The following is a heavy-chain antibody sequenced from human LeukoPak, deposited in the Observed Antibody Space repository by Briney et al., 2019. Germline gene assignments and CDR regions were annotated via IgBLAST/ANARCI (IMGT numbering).Heavy chain of an antibody. J-gene: IGHJ4*02. CDR1: GFTFSSYG. D-gene: IGHD6-19*01. CDR3: AKEGKYSSGHDY. CDR2: ISYDGSNK. V-gene: IGHV3-30*18. Sequence: PGGSLRLSCAASGFTFSSYGMHWVRQAPGKGLEWVAVISYDGSNKYYADSVKGRFTISRDNSKNTLYLQMNSLRAEDTAVYYCAKEGKYSSGHDYWGQGTLVTVSS.